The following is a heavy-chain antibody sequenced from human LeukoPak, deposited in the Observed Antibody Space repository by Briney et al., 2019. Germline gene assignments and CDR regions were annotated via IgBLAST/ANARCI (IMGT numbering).Heavy chain of an antibody. V-gene: IGHV3-30*04. CDR1: GFTFSSYA. CDR3: ARESVAGYDY. Sequence: GSLRLSCAASGFTFSSYAMHWVRQAPGKGLEWVALISYDGTNKYYADSVKGRFTISRDNSKNTLYLEMNSLRAEDTAVYYCARESVAGYDYWGQGTLVTVSS. CDR2: ISYDGTNK. D-gene: IGHD6-19*01. J-gene: IGHJ4*02.